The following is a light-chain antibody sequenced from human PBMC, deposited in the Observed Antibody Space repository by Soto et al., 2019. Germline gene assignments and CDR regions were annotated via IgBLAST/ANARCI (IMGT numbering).Light chain of an antibody. Sequence: DIQMTQSPSSVSASAGARVTITCRASQGISSLLAWYQKKPGKAPNLLIYAASSLQSGVPSRFSGSESGTDFTLTISSLQPEDCAIYFCQQANSFPITFGQGTRLEIK. CDR2: AAS. V-gene: IGKV1-12*01. CDR3: QQANSFPIT. J-gene: IGKJ5*01. CDR1: QGISSL.